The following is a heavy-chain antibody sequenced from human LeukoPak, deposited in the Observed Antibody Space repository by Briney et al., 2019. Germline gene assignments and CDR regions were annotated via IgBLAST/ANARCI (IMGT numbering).Heavy chain of an antibody. CDR2: INPNSGGT. CDR3: ARNTGTYGDYAPLDY. V-gene: IGHV1-2*02. D-gene: IGHD4-17*01. Sequence: ASVKVSCKASGYTFTGYYMHWVRQAPGQGREWMGWINPNSGGTNYAQKFQGRATMTRDTSISTAYMELSRLRSDDTAVYYCARNTGTYGDYAPLDYWGQGTLVTVSS. J-gene: IGHJ4*02. CDR1: GYTFTGYY.